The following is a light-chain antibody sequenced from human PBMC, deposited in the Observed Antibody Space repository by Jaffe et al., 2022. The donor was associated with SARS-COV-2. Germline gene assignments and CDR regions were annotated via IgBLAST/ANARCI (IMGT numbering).Light chain of an antibody. CDR1: QSVNSF. Sequence: EIVLTQSPATLSLSPGERATLSCRASQSVNSFLAWYQHKPGQAPRLLIYNVSNRAPGIPARFSGSGSGTDFTLTISSLEPEDFAVYYCQHRSNWPLFTFGPGTKVDIK. CDR3: QHRSNWPLFT. V-gene: IGKV3-11*01. CDR2: NVS. J-gene: IGKJ3*01.